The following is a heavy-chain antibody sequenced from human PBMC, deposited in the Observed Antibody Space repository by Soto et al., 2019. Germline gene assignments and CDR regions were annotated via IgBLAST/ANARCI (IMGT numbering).Heavy chain of an antibody. Sequence: QVQLVQSGAEVKKPGASVKVSCKASGFTFTSYDINWVRQATGQGLEWMGWMNPNSGNTGYAQKFQGRVTMTRNTSISTAYMELSSLRSEDTAVYYCARSVEWLASFDYWGQGTLVTVSS. CDR1: GFTFTSYD. D-gene: IGHD6-19*01. V-gene: IGHV1-8*01. J-gene: IGHJ4*02. CDR3: ARSVEWLASFDY. CDR2: MNPNSGNT.